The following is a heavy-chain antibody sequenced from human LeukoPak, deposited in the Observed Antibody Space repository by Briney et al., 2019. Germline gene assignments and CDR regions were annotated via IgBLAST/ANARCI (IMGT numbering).Heavy chain of an antibody. CDR3: ARGGPSPPETYYYDSSGSFIDY. D-gene: IGHD3-22*01. J-gene: IGHJ4*02. V-gene: IGHV1-8*01. CDR1: GYTFTSYD. CDR2: MNPNSGNT. Sequence: ASVKVSCKASGYTFTSYDINWVRQATGQGPEWMGWMNPNSGNTGYAQKFQGRVTMTRNTSISTAYMELSSLRSEDTAVYYCARGGPSPPETYYYDSSGSFIDYWGQGTLVTVSS.